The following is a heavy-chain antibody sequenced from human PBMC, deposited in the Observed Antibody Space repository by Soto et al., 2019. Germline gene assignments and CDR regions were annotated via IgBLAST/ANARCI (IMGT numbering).Heavy chain of an antibody. CDR3: ARGGVSTRTFDY. CDR1: GYNFAGYW. J-gene: IGHJ4*02. Sequence: GESLKISCKGSGYNFAGYWIAWVRRMPGKGLELMGIIYPSDSDTRYRPSFQGQVTISADKSISSAYLQWSSLRASDTAMYYCARGGVSTRTFDYWGQGTPVTVSS. V-gene: IGHV5-51*01. D-gene: IGHD3-3*01. CDR2: IYPSDSDT.